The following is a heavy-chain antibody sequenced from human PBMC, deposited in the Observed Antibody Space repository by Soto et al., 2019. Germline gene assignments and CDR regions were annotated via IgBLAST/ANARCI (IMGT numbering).Heavy chain of an antibody. CDR3: ATPIKYYDAWRGYSPFDY. D-gene: IGHD3-3*01. J-gene: IGHJ4*02. CDR1: GGTFSGYS. Sequence: ASLKVSCKASGGTFSGYSLNWVRQAPGQGLEWLGGIVPIFGAVYAQKFQARVTITADESTSTVFMDLNSLTSEDTAVYYCATPIKYYDAWRGYSPFDYWGPGTQVTVSS. CDR2: IVPIFGA. V-gene: IGHV1-69*13.